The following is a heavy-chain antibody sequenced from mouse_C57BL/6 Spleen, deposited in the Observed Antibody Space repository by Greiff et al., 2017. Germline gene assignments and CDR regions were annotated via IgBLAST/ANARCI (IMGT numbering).Heavy chain of an antibody. Sequence: QVQLQQSGAELVRPGASVTLSCKASGYTFTDYEMHWVKQTPVHGLEWIGAIDPETGGTAYNQKFKGKAILTADKSSSTAYMELRSLTSEDSAVYYCTRFITTVADYFDYWGQGTTLTVSS. CDR2: IDPETGGT. CDR1: GYTFTDYE. J-gene: IGHJ2*01. D-gene: IGHD1-1*01. V-gene: IGHV1-15*01. CDR3: TRFITTVADYFDY.